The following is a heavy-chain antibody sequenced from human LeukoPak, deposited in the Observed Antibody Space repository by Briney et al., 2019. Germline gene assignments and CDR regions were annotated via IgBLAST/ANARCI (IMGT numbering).Heavy chain of an antibody. CDR1: GASVSSGSYY. D-gene: IGHD5-18*01. V-gene: IGHV4-61*01. Sequence: KPSETLSLTCTVSGASVSSGSYYWSWIRQPPGKGLEWIGYIYYSGSTNYNPSLKSRVTISVDTSKNLFSLKLSSVTAADTAVYYCARGSRGYTYGWGQGTLVTVSS. J-gene: IGHJ4*02. CDR2: IYYSGST. CDR3: ARGSRGYTYG.